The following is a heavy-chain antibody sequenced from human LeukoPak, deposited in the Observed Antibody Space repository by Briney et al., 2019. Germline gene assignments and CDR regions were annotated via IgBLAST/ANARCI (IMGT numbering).Heavy chain of an antibody. J-gene: IGHJ4*02. Sequence: PGGSLRLSCAASGFTVSSNYMSWVRQAPGKGLEWIGSIYHSGSTYYNPSLKSRVTISVDTSKNQFSLKLSSVTAADTAVYYCARDQLGIVGALGYFDYWGQGTLVTVSS. CDR3: ARDQLGIVGALGYFDY. CDR2: IYHSGST. V-gene: IGHV4-38-2*02. D-gene: IGHD1-26*01. CDR1: GFTVSSNY.